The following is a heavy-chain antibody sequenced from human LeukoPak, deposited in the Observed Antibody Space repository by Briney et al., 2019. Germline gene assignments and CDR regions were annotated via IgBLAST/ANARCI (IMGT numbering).Heavy chain of an antibody. J-gene: IGHJ6*02. CDR3: AIDGRHYYYFGMDV. Sequence: SVKVSCKASGGTFSSYAISWVRQAPGQGLEWMGRIIAILGIANYAQKFQGRVTITADKSTSTAYMELSSLRSEDTAVYYCAIDGRHYYYFGMDVWGQGTTVTVSS. V-gene: IGHV1-69*04. CDR2: IIAILGIA. CDR1: GGTFSSYA.